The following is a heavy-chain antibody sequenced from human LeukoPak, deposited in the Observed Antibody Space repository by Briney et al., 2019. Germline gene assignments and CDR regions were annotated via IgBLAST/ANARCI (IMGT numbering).Heavy chain of an antibody. CDR2: IYYGGYT. CDR3: ARQSSGYPTARHKFDI. CDR1: GGSISSNNYY. D-gene: IGHD3-22*01. V-gene: IGHV4-39*01. J-gene: IGHJ3*02. Sequence: SETLSLTCTVSGGSISSNNYYWGWIRQPPGKGLEWIGSIYYGGYTYYNPSLKSRVTIFVDTSKDQFSLKLSSVTAADTAVYYCARQSSGYPTARHKFDIRGQGTMVTVSS.